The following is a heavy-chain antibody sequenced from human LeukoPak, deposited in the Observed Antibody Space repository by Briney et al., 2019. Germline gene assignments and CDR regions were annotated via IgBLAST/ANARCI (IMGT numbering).Heavy chain of an antibody. Sequence: GGSLRLSCAASGFTFSSYDMNWVRQAPGKGLEWVSYISSSGSTIYYADSVKGRFTISRDNAKNSLYLQMNSLRAEDTAVYYCARAQTVVVTAPFDYWGQGTLVTVSS. CDR2: ISSSGSTI. J-gene: IGHJ4*02. V-gene: IGHV3-48*03. CDR1: GFTFSSYD. D-gene: IGHD2-21*02. CDR3: ARAQTVVVTAPFDY.